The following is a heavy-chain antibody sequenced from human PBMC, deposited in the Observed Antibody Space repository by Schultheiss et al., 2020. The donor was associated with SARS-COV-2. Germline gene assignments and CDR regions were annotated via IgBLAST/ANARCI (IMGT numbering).Heavy chain of an antibody. CDR1: GFTFSSYA. CDR2: ISYDGSNK. J-gene: IGHJ4*02. Sequence: GESLKISCAASGFTFSSYAMHWVRQAPGKGLEWVAVISYDGSNKYYADSVKGRFTISRDNAKNSLYLQMNSLRAEDTAVYYCARDVDYGDFLGYFDYWGQGTLVTVSS. D-gene: IGHD4-17*01. CDR3: ARDVDYGDFLGYFDY. V-gene: IGHV3-30*04.